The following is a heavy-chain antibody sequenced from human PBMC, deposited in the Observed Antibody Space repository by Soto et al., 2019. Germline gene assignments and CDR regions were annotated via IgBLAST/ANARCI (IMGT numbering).Heavy chain of an antibody. CDR3: ASGNFDY. CDR1: GFTFISYA. Sequence: PGGSLRLSCAASGFTFISYAMHWVRQAPGKGLEWVAVISYDGSNKYYADSVKGRFTISRDNSKNTLYLQMNSLRAEDTAVYYCASGNFDYWGQGTLVTVSS. V-gene: IGHV3-30-3*01. CDR2: ISYDGSNK. J-gene: IGHJ4*02.